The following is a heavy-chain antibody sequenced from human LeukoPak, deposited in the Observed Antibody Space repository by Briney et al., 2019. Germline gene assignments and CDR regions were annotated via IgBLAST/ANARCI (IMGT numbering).Heavy chain of an antibody. Sequence: GGFLRLSCAASGFTFSSYGMSWVRQAPGKGLEWVSAINTSGGSTYYADSVKGRFTISRDNSKNTLYLQMNSLRAEDTAIYYCAKNGDRGAYCSGGSCYPYFYYYMDVWGKGTTVTISS. J-gene: IGHJ6*03. V-gene: IGHV3-23*01. CDR2: INTSGGST. CDR1: GFTFSSYG. D-gene: IGHD2-15*01. CDR3: AKNGDRGAYCSGGSCYPYFYYYMDV.